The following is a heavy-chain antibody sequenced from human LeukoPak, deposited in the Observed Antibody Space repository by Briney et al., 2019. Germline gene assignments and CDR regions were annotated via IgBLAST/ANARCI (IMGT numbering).Heavy chain of an antibody. CDR2: ISAYNGNT. CDR3: ARGVERAYCGGDCYSDAFDI. Sequence: ASVKVSRKASGYTFTSYGISWVRQAPGQGLEWMGWISAYNGNTNYAQKLQGRVTMTTDTSTSTAYMELRSLRSDDTAVYYCARGVERAYCGGDCYSDAFDIWGQGTMVTVSS. J-gene: IGHJ3*02. V-gene: IGHV1-18*01. CDR1: GYTFTSYG. D-gene: IGHD2-21*02.